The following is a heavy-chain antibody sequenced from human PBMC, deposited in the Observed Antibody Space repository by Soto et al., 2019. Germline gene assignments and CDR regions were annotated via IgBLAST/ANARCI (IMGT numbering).Heavy chain of an antibody. V-gene: IGHV1-46*01. CDR1: GYTFTSYY. CDR3: ARRIMAVAGTGDAFDI. D-gene: IGHD6-19*01. J-gene: IGHJ3*02. Sequence: GASVKVSCKASGYTFTSYYMHWVRQAPGQGLEWMGIINPSGGSTSYAQKFQGRVTMTRDTSTSTVYMELSSLRSEDTAVYYCARRIMAVAGTGDAFDIWGQGTMVTVSS. CDR2: INPSGGST.